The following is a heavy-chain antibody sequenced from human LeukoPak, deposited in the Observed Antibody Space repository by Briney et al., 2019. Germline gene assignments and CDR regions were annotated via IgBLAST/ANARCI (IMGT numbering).Heavy chain of an antibody. CDR2: ISYSGST. J-gene: IGHJ4*02. V-gene: IGHV4-39*02. D-gene: IGHD1-26*01. CDR1: GDSISSGYYS. Sequence: SETLSLTCIVSGDSISSGYYSWGWIRQPPGKGLEWIGNISYSGSTNHNPSLKSRVTISVDTSKNHFSLKLNSMTATDTAVYCCARLPSGNYPGYFDYWGQGTLVTVSS. CDR3: ARLPSGNYPGYFDY.